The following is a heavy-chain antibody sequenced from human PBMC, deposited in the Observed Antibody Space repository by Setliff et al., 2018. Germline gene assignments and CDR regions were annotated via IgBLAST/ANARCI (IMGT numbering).Heavy chain of an antibody. D-gene: IGHD6-13*01. CDR2: IIPIFGTA. CDR1: GGTFSSYA. V-gene: IGHV1-69*06. Sequence: SVKVSCKASGGTFSSYAISWVRQAPGQGLEWMGRIIPIFGTANYSQKFQGRVTITADKSTSTAYMELSSLRSEDKAVYYCASKGDSSSWSPFRTYYYYYMDVWGKGTTVTVSS. J-gene: IGHJ6*03. CDR3: ASKGDSSSWSPFRTYYYYYMDV.